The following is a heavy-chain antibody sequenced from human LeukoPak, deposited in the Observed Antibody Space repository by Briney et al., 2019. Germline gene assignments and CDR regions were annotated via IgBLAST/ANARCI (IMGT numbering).Heavy chain of an antibody. Sequence: PSETLSLTCTVSDGSISSYYWSWIRRPAGKGLEWIGRIYPSGSTNYNPSLKSRVTMSVDTSKNQFSLKLSSVTAADTAVYYCARTSSSSWSYGMDVWGQGTTVTVSS. V-gene: IGHV4-4*07. CDR1: DGSISSYY. D-gene: IGHD6-13*01. CDR2: IYPSGST. CDR3: ARTSSSSWSYGMDV. J-gene: IGHJ6*02.